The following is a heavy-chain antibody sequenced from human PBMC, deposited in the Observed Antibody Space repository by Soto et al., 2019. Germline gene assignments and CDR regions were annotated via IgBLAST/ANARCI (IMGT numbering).Heavy chain of an antibody. CDR2: ISGSGGST. CDR3: VKDGSSGWPYFYDMDV. J-gene: IGHJ6*02. Sequence: GGSLRLSCAASGFTFSRYVMTWVRQAPGKGLEWVSGISGSGGSTYYADAVKGRFTISRDNSKNTLYLQMSSLRAEDTAVYYCVKDGSSGWPYFYDMDVWGQGTTVTVSS. V-gene: IGHV3-23*01. CDR1: GFTFSRYV. D-gene: IGHD6-19*01.